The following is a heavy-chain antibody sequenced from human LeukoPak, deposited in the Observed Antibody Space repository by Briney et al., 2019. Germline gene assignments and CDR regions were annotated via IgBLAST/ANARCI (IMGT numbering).Heavy chain of an antibody. CDR3: ARDGRNYRLY. CDR2: ISGSGSSI. J-gene: IGHJ4*02. D-gene: IGHD1-7*01. Sequence: GGSLRLSCAASGFTFSSYEMNWVRQAPGKGLEWVSYISGSGSSINYADSLRGRFTISRDNAKNSLYLQMNSLRGEDTAVYYCARDGRNYRLYWGQGTLVSVSS. V-gene: IGHV3-48*03. CDR1: GFTFSSYE.